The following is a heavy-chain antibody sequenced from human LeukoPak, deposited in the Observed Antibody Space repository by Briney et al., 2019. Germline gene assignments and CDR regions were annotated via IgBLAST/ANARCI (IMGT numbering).Heavy chain of an antibody. D-gene: IGHD6-19*01. V-gene: IGHV4-59*08. CDR2: IYYSGST. CDR3: ARGGYSSGWKYYFDY. CDR1: GGSISSYY. Sequence: SETLSLTCTVSGGSISSYYWSWIRQPPGKGLEWIGYIYYSGSTNYNPSLKSRVTISVDTSKNQFSLKLSSVTAADTAVYYCARGGYSSGWKYYFDYWRQGTLVSVSS. J-gene: IGHJ4*02.